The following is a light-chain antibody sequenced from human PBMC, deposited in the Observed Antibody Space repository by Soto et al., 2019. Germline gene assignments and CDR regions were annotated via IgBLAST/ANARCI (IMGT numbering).Light chain of an antibody. CDR1: QSVSSF. CDR2: DAS. CDR3: QQRSNWPLT. J-gene: IGKJ4*01. Sequence: EIVLTQSPATLSLSPGERATLSCRASQSVSSFFAWYQQKPGQAPRLLIYDASNRAAGIPARFSGSGSGTDFTLTISSLATEDFAVYYCQQRSNWPLTFGGGTKGDIK. V-gene: IGKV3-11*01.